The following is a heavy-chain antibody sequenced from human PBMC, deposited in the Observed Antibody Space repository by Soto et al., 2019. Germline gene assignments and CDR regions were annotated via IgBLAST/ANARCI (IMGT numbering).Heavy chain of an antibody. V-gene: IGHV4-4*07. CDR1: GGSISSYY. CDR2: IYTRGST. Sequence: SETLSLTCTVSGGSISSYYWSWIRQPAGKGLEWIGRIYTRGSTNYNPPLKSRVTMSVDTSKNQLSLKLSSVTAADTAVYYCARLITEGGATVFDYWGTGTLVTVSS. D-gene: IGHD1-26*01. J-gene: IGHJ4*02. CDR3: ARLITEGGATVFDY.